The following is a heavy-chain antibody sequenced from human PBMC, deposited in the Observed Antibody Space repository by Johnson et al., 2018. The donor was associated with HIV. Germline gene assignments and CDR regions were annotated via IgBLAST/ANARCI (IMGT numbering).Heavy chain of an antibody. D-gene: IGHD3-16*01. Sequence: MQLVESGGGLVQPGGSLRLSCAASGFTVSSNYMNWVRQAPGQGLEWVSVIYSGGSTYYADSVKGRFTLSSDNSKNTVYLQMNSLRPEDTAVYYCARDGRDLITRGSFDVWGQGTVVTVSS. CDR2: IYSGGST. J-gene: IGHJ3*01. CDR1: GFTVSSNY. V-gene: IGHV3-66*02. CDR3: ARDGRDLITRGSFDV.